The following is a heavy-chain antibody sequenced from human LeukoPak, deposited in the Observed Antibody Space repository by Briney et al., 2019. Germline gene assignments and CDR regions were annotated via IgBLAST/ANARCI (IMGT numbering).Heavy chain of an antibody. D-gene: IGHD3-3*01. V-gene: IGHV3-23*01. CDR3: AKDIFSGDFWSYLYMDV. J-gene: IGHJ6*03. Sequence: PGGSLRLSCAASGITLSSYGMSWVRQAPGKGLEWVSSISSTGGTTYYADSVKGRFTISRDNSKNSLYLQMNSLRAEDTALYYCAKDIFSGDFWSYLYMDVWGKGTTVTVSS. CDR2: ISSTGGTT. CDR1: GITLSSYG.